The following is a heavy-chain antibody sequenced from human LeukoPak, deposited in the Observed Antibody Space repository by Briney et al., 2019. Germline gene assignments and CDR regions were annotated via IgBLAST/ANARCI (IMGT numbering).Heavy chain of an antibody. CDR1: GGSISSGDYY. D-gene: IGHD3-3*01. Sequence: PSQTLSLTCTVSGGSISSGDYYWSWIRQPLGKGLEWIGYIYYSGSTYYNPSLKSRVTISVDTSKNQFSLKLSSVTAADTAVYYCARACYDFWSGYNSGGYFDYWGQGTLVIVSS. V-gene: IGHV4-30-4*08. CDR2: IYYSGST. CDR3: ARACYDFWSGYNSGGYFDY. J-gene: IGHJ4*02.